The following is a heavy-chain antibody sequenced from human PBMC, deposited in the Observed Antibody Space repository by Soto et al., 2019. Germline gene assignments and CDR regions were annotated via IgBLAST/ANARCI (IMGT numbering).Heavy chain of an antibody. CDR1: GFTFSNVW. CDR2: IKSKTDGGTT. CDR3: TTDGPVDTAMAPFDY. J-gene: IGHJ4*02. D-gene: IGHD5-18*01. V-gene: IGHV3-15*01. Sequence: GGSLRLSCAASGFTFSNVWMSWVRQAPGKGLEWVGRIKSKTDGGTTDYAAPVKGRFTISRDDSKNTLYLQMNSLKTEDTAVYYCTTDGPVDTAMAPFDYWGQGTLVTVSS.